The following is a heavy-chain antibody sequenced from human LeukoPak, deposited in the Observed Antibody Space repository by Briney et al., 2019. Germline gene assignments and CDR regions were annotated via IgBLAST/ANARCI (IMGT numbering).Heavy chain of an antibody. J-gene: IGHJ6*02. V-gene: IGHV5-51*01. Sequence: AGESLKISCKGSGYSFTSYWIGWVRQMPGKGLEWMGIIYPGDSDTRYSPSFQGQVTISADKSISTAYLQWSSLKASDTAMYYCARHPGGGSGSYYNGYYYYGMDVWGQGTTVTVSS. D-gene: IGHD3-10*01. CDR3: ARHPGGGSGSYYNGYYYYGMDV. CDR1: GYSFTSYW. CDR2: IYPGDSDT.